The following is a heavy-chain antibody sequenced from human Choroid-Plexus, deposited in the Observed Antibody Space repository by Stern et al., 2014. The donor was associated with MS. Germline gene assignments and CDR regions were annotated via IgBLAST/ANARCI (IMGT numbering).Heavy chain of an antibody. CDR2: VSHDGSNK. CDR3: AKDRQYLTYFFDH. Sequence: VQLVQSGGGVVQPGRPLRLSCVASGFTFGSCAMHWVRQAPGKGLEWVAGVSHDGSNKAYADSVKGRFTISRDNSQNTLYMQMSSLRPEDTAVYYCAKDRQYLTYFFDHWGQGSLVTVSS. J-gene: IGHJ5*02. V-gene: IGHV3-30*18. D-gene: IGHD2/OR15-2a*01. CDR1: GFTFGSCA.